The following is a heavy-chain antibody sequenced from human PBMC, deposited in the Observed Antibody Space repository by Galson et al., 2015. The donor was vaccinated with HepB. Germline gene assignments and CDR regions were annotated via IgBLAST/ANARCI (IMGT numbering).Heavy chain of an antibody. Sequence: SVKVSCKASGYTFTSYAMNWVRQAPGQGLEWMGWINAGNGNTKYSQKFQGRVTITRDTSASTAYMELSSLRSEDTAVYYCAMPDTYYYGSGSYYNGGAGFGYWGQGTLVTVSS. CDR3: AMPDTYYYGSGSYYNGGAGFGY. CDR2: INAGNGNT. D-gene: IGHD3-10*01. J-gene: IGHJ4*02. V-gene: IGHV1-3*01. CDR1: GYTFTSYA.